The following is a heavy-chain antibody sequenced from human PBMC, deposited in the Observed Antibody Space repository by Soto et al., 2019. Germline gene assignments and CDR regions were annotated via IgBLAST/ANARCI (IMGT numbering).Heavy chain of an antibody. J-gene: IGHJ4*02. CDR1: GGSISSGGYS. CDR3: ARGRAPYYYDSSGYYYSFDY. D-gene: IGHD3-22*01. CDR2: IYHSGST. Sequence: SETLSLTCAVSGGSISSGGYSWSWIRQPPGKGLEWIGYIYHSGSTYYNPSLKSRVTISVDRSKNQFSLKLSSVTAADTAVYYCARGRAPYYYDSSGYYYSFDYWGQGTLGTVSS. V-gene: IGHV4-30-2*01.